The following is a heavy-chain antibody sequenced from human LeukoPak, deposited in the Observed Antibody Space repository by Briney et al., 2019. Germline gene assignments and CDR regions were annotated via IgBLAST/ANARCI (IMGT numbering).Heavy chain of an antibody. CDR3: ANGYSYGRFDY. Sequence: SETLSLTCTVSGGSISSYYWSWIRQPAGKGLEWIGRIYTSGSSNYNPSLKSRVTMSVDTSKNQFSLKLSSVTAADTAVYYCANGYSYGRFDYWGQGTLVTVSS. CDR2: IYTSGSS. CDR1: GGSISSYY. V-gene: IGHV4-4*07. D-gene: IGHD5-18*01. J-gene: IGHJ4*02.